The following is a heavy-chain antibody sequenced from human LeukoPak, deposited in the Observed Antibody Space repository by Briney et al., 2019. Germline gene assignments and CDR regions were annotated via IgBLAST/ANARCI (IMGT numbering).Heavy chain of an antibody. CDR2: ISGSGDNT. Sequence: GGSLRLSCAASGFTFSDHYMDWVRQAPGKGLEWVSGISGSGDNTYYADSVKGRFTISRDNSKNTLYVQVNSLGTEDTAAYYCAKGSYYDSSGSFYFDYWGQGTLVTVSS. V-gene: IGHV3-23*01. J-gene: IGHJ4*02. CDR3: AKGSYYDSSGSFYFDY. CDR1: GFTFSDHY. D-gene: IGHD3-22*01.